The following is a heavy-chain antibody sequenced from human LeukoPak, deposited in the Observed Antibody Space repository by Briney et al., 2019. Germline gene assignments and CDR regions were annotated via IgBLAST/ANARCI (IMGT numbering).Heavy chain of an antibody. V-gene: IGHV4-38-2*01. J-gene: IGHJ4*02. CDR2: IYHSAGT. Sequence: PSGTLSLTCAVSGYSISSGHYWGWIRQPPGRGLEWIGSIYHSAGTYYNPSLKSRVTISVDTSKNQFSLKMKSVTAADTAVYYCAGFTPAVDYCSQGTLVTVSS. CDR1: GYSISSGHY. CDR3: AGFTPAVDY. D-gene: IGHD3-10*01.